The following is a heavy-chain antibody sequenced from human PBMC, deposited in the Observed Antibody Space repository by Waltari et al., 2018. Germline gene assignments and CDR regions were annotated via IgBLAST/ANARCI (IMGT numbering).Heavy chain of an antibody. Sequence: QVQLQESGPGLVKPSQTLSLTCTVSGGSISSGSYYWSWIRQPAAKGLEWIGRIYTSGSTNYDPALKSRVTISVDTSKNQFSLKLSSVTAADTAVYYCAREGYYDSSGYQFGGQGTLVTVSS. CDR1: GGSISSGSYY. J-gene: IGHJ4*02. CDR2: IYTSGST. D-gene: IGHD3-22*01. V-gene: IGHV4-61*02. CDR3: AREGYYDSSGYQF.